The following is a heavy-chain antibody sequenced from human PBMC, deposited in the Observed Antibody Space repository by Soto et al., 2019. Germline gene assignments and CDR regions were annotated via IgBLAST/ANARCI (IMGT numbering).Heavy chain of an antibody. CDR2: ISYDGSNK. CDR3: AKDLGDSSGSPDY. CDR1: GFTFSSYG. D-gene: IGHD3-22*01. J-gene: IGHJ4*02. Sequence: QVQLVESGGGVVQPGRSLRLSCAASGFTFSSYGMHWVRQAPGKGLEWVAVISYDGSNKYYADSVKGRFTISRDNSKNTLYLQMNSLRAEDTAVYYCAKDLGDSSGSPDYWGQGTLVTVSS. V-gene: IGHV3-30*18.